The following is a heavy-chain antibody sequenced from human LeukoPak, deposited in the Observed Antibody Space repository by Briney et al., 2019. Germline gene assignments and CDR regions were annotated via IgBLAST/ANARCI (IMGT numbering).Heavy chain of an antibody. D-gene: IGHD5-18*01. J-gene: IGHJ4*02. Sequence: SQTLSLTCDISGDSVSSNSAAWNWIRQSPSRGLEWLRRTYYRSKWYNDYAVFVKSRITINSDTSKNQFSLQLNSVTPEDTAVYYCARDASYSSGIGHFAYWGQGTLVTVSS. CDR1: GDSVSSNSAA. CDR3: ARDASYSSGIGHFAY. CDR2: TYYRSKWYN. V-gene: IGHV6-1*01.